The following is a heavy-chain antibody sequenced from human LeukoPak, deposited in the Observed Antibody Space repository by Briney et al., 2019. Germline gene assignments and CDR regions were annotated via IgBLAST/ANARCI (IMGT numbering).Heavy chain of an antibody. CDR2: IWYDGSNK. CDR1: GFTFSSYG. J-gene: IGHJ4*02. D-gene: IGHD3-9*01. V-gene: IGHV3-33*03. CDR3: APMATIFVDY. Sequence: PGGSLRLSCAASGFTFSSYGMHWVRQAPGKGLEWVAVIWYDGSNKYYADSVKGRFTISRDNAKNSLYLQMNSLRAEDTAVYYCAPMATIFVDYWGQGTLVTVSS.